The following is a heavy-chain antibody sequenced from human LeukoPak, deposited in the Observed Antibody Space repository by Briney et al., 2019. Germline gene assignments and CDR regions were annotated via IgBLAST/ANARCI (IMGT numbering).Heavy chain of an antibody. Sequence: ASVKVSCKASGYTFTCYYMHWVRQAPGQGREWMGWINPNSGGTNYAQKFQGRVTMTRDTSISTAYMELSRLRSDDTAVYYCARDRDSYGYTDMDVWGKGTTVTVSS. CDR1: GYTFTCYY. V-gene: IGHV1-2*02. D-gene: IGHD5-18*01. CDR3: ARDRDSYGYTDMDV. J-gene: IGHJ6*03. CDR2: INPNSGGT.